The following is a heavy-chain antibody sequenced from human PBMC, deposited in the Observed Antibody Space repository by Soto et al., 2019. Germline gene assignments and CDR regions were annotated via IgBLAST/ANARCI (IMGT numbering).Heavy chain of an antibody. J-gene: IGHJ4*02. CDR2: IFPIFATA. D-gene: IGHD6-13*01. CDR3: ARDRYSSYYDY. Sequence: SVKVSCKSSGDTFSGHAISWVRQAPGQGLEWMGGIFPIFATANYAQKFQGRVTITADESTSMAYMELSSLRSEDTAVYYCARDRYSSYYDYWGQGTLVTVSS. V-gene: IGHV1-69*13. CDR1: GDTFSGHA.